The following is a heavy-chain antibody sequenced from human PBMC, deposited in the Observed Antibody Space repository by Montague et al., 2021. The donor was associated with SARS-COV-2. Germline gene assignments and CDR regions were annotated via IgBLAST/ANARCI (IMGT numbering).Heavy chain of an antibody. CDR3: ARSYGDYRDSYFDY. CDR1: GFSLNTSGMC. D-gene: IGHD4-17*01. J-gene: IGHJ4*02. Sequence: PALVKPTQTLTLTCIFSGFSLNTSGMCVSWIRQPPGKALEWLALIDWDEDQYYSTSLKTRLTISKDTSKNQVVLTMTNMDPIDTATYYCARSYGDYRDSYFDYWGQGTLVTVSS. V-gene: IGHV2-70*01. CDR2: IDWDEDQ.